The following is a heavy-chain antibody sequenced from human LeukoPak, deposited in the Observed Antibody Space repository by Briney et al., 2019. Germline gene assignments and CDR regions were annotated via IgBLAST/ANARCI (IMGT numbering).Heavy chain of an antibody. CDR1: GGTISSFY. J-gene: IGHJ6*02. Sequence: SETLSLTCTVSGGTISSFYWSWIRQPPGKGLEWICYIYYSGSTNYNPSLKSRVTISVDTSKDQFSLKLTSVSAADTAVYYCARSLSANLVFFLWGQGTTVTV. CDR2: IYYSGST. V-gene: IGHV4-59*08. D-gene: IGHD2/OR15-2a*01. CDR3: ARSLSANLVFFL.